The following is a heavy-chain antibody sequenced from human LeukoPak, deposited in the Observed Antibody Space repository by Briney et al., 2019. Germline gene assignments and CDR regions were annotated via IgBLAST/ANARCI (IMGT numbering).Heavy chain of an antibody. V-gene: IGHV4-59*02. CDR1: GGSVSSYY. CDR2: IYYGGST. D-gene: IGHD3-10*02. Sequence: SETLSLTCTVSGGSVSSYYWSWVWQPPGKGLEWIGYIYYGGSTNYKPSLKSRVTISVDTSKNQFSLKLSSVTAADTAVYYCARGLFGEFGFDFWGQGTLVTVSS. J-gene: IGHJ4*02. CDR3: ARGLFGEFGFDF.